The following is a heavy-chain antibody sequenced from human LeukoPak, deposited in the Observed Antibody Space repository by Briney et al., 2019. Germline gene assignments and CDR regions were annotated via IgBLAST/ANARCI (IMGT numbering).Heavy chain of an antibody. CDR3: ARAPEWGKSNYYYYMDV. J-gene: IGHJ6*03. D-gene: IGHD1-26*01. Sequence: ASVKLSCKASGYTFTSYDINWVRQATGQGLEWMGWMNPNSGNTGYAQKFQGRVTMTRNTSISTAYMELSSLKSEDTAVYYCARAPEWGKSNYYYYMDVWGKGTTLCVSS. V-gene: IGHV1-8*01. CDR1: GYTFTSYD. CDR2: MNPNSGNT.